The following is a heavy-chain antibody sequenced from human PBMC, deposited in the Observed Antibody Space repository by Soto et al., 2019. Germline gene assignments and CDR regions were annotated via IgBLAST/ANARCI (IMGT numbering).Heavy chain of an antibody. D-gene: IGHD6-19*01. CDR3: ARGPGIAVAGRAYYYGMDV. Sequence: PSETLSLTCTVSGGSISSYYWSWIRQPPGKGLEWIGYIYYSGSTNYNPSLKSRVTISVDTSKNQFSLKLSSVTAADTAVYYCARGPGIAVAGRAYYYGMDVWGQGTTATVSS. CDR1: GGSISSYY. CDR2: IYYSGST. V-gene: IGHV4-59*01. J-gene: IGHJ6*02.